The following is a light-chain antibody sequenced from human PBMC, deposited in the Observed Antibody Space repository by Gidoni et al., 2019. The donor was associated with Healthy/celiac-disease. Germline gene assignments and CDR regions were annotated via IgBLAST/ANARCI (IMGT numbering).Light chain of an antibody. CDR3: QQRSNWPLYT. Sequence: IVLTQSPATLSLSPGERATLSCRASQSVSSYLAWYQQKPGQAPRLLIYDASNRATGIPARFSGSGSGTDFTLTISSLEPEDFAVYYCQQRSNWPLYTFGQGTQLEIK. CDR1: QSVSSY. J-gene: IGKJ2*01. V-gene: IGKV3-11*01. CDR2: DAS.